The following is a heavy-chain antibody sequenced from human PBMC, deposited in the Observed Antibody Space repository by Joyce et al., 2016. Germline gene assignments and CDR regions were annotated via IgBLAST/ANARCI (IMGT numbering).Heavy chain of an antibody. V-gene: IGHV3-23*01. CDR3: AKFPGGGWAEYFQH. J-gene: IGHJ1*01. CDR1: GFTFSNYA. Sequence: EVQLLESGGGLVQPGGSLSLSCSASGFTFSNYAMSWVRQAPGKGLEWVSAISGRAGSTYHADSVKGRFTISRDNSKNTLYLQMNSLRAEDTAVYYCAKFPGGGWAEYFQHWGQGTLVTVSS. D-gene: IGHD6-19*01. CDR2: ISGRAGST.